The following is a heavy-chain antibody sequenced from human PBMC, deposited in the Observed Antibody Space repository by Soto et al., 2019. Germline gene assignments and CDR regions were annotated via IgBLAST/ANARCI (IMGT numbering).Heavy chain of an antibody. J-gene: IGHJ5*02. V-gene: IGHV4-30-2*01. D-gene: IGHD3-22*01. CDR3: ARAGKVVVITTFWFDP. CDR2: IYPSGMP. Sequence: PSETLSLTCTVSGGSISNAAYSWSWIRQPPGKGLEWIGYIYPSGMPFYNPSLRSRVTLSIDRSNDQFSLNLKSVTAADTAVYYCARAGKVVVITTFWFDPWGQGTLVTVSS. CDR1: GGSISNAAYS.